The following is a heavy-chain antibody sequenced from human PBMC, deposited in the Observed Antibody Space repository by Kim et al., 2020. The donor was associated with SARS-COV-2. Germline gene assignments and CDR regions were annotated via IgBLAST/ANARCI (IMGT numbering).Heavy chain of an antibody. CDR3: ARHITMVRGVIITGGYNCFDP. Sequence: SETLSLTCTVSGGSISSSSYYWGWIRQPPGKGLEWIGSIYYSGSTYYNPSLKSRVTISVDTSKNQFSLKLSSVTAADTAVYYCARHITMVRGVIITGGYNCFDPWGQATLVTVPS. J-gene: IGHJ5*02. CDR1: GGSISSSSYY. V-gene: IGHV4-39*01. D-gene: IGHD3-10*01. CDR2: IYYSGST.